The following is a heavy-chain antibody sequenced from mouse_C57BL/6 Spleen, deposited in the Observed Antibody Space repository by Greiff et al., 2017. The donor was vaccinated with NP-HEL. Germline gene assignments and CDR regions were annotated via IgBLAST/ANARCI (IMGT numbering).Heavy chain of an antibody. CDR1: GFTFSDYG. CDR3: AILRFAY. CDR2: ISSGSSTI. J-gene: IGHJ3*01. V-gene: IGHV5-17*01. D-gene: IGHD1-1*01. Sequence: DVMLVESGGGLVKPGGSLKLSCAASGFTFSDYGMHWVRQAPEKGLEWVAYISSGSSTIYYADTVKGRFTISRDNAKNTLFLQMTSLRSEDTAMYYCAILRFAYWGQGTLVTVSA.